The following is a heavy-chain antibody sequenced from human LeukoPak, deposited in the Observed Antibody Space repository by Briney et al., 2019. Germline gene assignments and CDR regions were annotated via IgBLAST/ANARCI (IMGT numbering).Heavy chain of an antibody. J-gene: IGHJ5*02. CDR2: INPSGGST. D-gene: IGHD2-15*01. V-gene: IGHV1-46*01. CDR1: GYTFTSYY. Sequence: GASVKVSCKASGYTFTSYYMHWVRQAPGQGLEWMGIINPSGGSTSYAQKFQGRVTMTRDTSTSTVYMELSSLRSEDTAVYYCARNLDRKVVAAPFDPWGQGTLVTVSS. CDR3: ARNLDRKVVAAPFDP.